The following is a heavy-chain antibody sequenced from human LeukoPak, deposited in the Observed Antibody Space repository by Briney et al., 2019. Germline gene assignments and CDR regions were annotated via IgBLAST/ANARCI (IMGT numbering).Heavy chain of an antibody. CDR2: IGTSSTTI. CDR1: GFTFSSYT. CDR3: ARGGPSPSSSVDY. Sequence: GGSLRLSCAASGFTFSSYTMNWVRQPPGKGLEWVSNIGTSSTTIYYADSVKGRFTISRDNSKNTLYLQMNSLRAEDTAVYYCARGGPSPSSSVDYWGQGTLVTVSS. V-gene: IGHV3-48*01. J-gene: IGHJ4*02. D-gene: IGHD6-6*01.